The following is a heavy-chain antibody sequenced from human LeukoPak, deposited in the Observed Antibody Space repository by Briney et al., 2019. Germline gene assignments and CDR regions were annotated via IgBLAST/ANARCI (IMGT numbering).Heavy chain of an antibody. J-gene: IGHJ6*02. D-gene: IGHD6-19*01. Sequence: NPSQTLSLTCTVSGGSISSGGYYWSWIRQHPGKGLEWIGYIYYSGSTYYNPSLKSRVTISVDTSKNQFSLKLSSVTAADTAVYYCARARIAVAGTYYYYYGMDVWGQGTTVTVSS. CDR3: ARARIAVAGTYYYYYGMDV. V-gene: IGHV4-31*03. CDR1: GGSISSGGYY. CDR2: IYYSGST.